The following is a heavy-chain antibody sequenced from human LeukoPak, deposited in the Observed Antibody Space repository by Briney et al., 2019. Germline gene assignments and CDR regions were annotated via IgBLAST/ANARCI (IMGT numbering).Heavy chain of an antibody. Sequence: PGGSLRLSCVASGFTLSNSWMHWVRQAPGKGLVWVSRINMDGSTTNYADSVRGRFTISRDNAKNTLHLQMNSLRAEDTAVYYCVRSVSGWYGFFDDWGQGTLVTLSS. V-gene: IGHV3-74*01. CDR3: VRSVSGWYGFFDD. D-gene: IGHD6-19*01. CDR1: GFTLSNSW. CDR2: INMDGSTT. J-gene: IGHJ4*02.